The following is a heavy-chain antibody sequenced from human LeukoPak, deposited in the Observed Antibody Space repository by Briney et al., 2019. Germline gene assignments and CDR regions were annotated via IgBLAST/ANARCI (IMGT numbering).Heavy chain of an antibody. CDR1: GFTFSNYG. Sequence: GGSLRLSCAASGFTFSNYGMHWVRQAPGKGLEWVAAISYDGSTKDYADSVKGRFTISRDNSKNTVYLQMNSLRPEDTAVYYCAKPIGYCSGGSCYSFDCWGQGTLVTVSS. J-gene: IGHJ4*02. V-gene: IGHV3-30*18. D-gene: IGHD2-15*01. CDR2: ISYDGSTK. CDR3: AKPIGYCSGGSCYSFDC.